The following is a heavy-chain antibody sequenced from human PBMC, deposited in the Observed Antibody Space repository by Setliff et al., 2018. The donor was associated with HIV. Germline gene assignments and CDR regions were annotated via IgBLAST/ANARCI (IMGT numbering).Heavy chain of an antibody. D-gene: IGHD4-17*01. J-gene: IGHJ5*02. CDR1: GGSISSGDYY. Sequence: PSETLSLTCTVSGGSISSGDYYWSWIRQPPGKGLEWIGYIYYSGSTNYNPSLKSRVTISVDTSKNQFSLKLSSVTAADTAVYYCASCSPDYGGNSWFDPWGQGTLVTVSS. CDR3: ASCSPDYGGNSWFDP. CDR2: IYYSGST. V-gene: IGHV4-61*08.